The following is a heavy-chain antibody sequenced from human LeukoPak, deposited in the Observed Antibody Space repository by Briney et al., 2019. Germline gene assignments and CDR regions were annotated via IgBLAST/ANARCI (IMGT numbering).Heavy chain of an antibody. CDR3: ARNGGYYDSSGYYYFDY. CDR1: GGSISSGGYS. J-gene: IGHJ4*02. D-gene: IGHD3-22*01. CDR2: IYHSGGT. V-gene: IGHV4-30-2*01. Sequence: SETLSLTCAVSGGSISSGGYSWSWIRQPPGKGLEWIGYIYHSGGTYYNPSLKSRVTISVDRSKNQFSLKLSSVTAADTAVYYCARNGGYYDSSGYYYFDYWGQGTLVTVSS.